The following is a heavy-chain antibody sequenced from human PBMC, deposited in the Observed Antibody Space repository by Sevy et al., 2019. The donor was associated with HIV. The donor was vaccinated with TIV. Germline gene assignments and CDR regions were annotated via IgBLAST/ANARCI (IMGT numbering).Heavy chain of an antibody. CDR1: GGSISSGGYF. Sequence: SETLSLTCTVSGGSISSGGYFWSWIRQHPGKGREWIGYMYHSGSTYYNPSLMSPLSMSMDPSKNKFSLRMSTVTAAATAIYFCARATGSSAGFDSWGHGTVVTVSS. V-gene: IGHV4-31*01. J-gene: IGHJ4*01. CDR2: MYHSGST. D-gene: IGHD2-15*01. CDR3: ARATGSSAGFDS.